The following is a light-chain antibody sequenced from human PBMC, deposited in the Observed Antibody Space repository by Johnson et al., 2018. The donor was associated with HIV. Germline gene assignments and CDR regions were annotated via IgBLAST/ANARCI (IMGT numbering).Light chain of an antibody. CDR3: GTWDISLSVGYV. V-gene: IGLV1-51*01. CDR2: DNN. Sequence: TQPPSVSAAPGQKVTISCSGSSSNIGNNYVSWYQQLPGTAPKLLIYDNNKRPSGIPDRFSGSKSGTSATLGITGLQTGDEADYYCGTWDISLSVGYVFGTGTKVTVL. J-gene: IGLJ1*01. CDR1: SSNIGNNY.